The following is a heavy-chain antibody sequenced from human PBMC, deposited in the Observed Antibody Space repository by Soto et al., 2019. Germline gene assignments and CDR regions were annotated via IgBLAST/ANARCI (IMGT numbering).Heavy chain of an antibody. D-gene: IGHD2-15*01. V-gene: IGHV4-30-4*01. CDR1: GGSISSGDYY. CDR2: IYYSGST. CDR3: ARYCSGGSCYEGRSSLCDY. Sequence: QVQLQESGPGLVKPSQTLSLTCTVSGGSISSGDYYWSWIRQPPGKGLEWIGYIYYSGSTYYNPSLKRRVTISVDTSKNQFSMKLSSVTAADTAVYYCARYCSGGSCYEGRSSLCDYWGQGTLVTVSS. J-gene: IGHJ4*02.